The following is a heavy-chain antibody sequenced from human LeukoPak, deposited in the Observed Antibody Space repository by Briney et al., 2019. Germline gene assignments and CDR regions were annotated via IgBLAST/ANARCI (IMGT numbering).Heavy chain of an antibody. CDR2: INPNSGGT. D-gene: IGHD3-10*01. V-gene: IGHV1-2*02. CDR3: ARDGELLRYYYYMDV. J-gene: IGHJ6*03. Sequence: GASVKVSCKASGYTFTSYYMHWVRQAPGQGLEWMGWINPNSGGTNYAQKFQGRVTMTRDTSISTAYMELSRLRSDDTAVYYCARDGELLRYYYYMDVWGKGTTVTVSS. CDR1: GYTFTSYY.